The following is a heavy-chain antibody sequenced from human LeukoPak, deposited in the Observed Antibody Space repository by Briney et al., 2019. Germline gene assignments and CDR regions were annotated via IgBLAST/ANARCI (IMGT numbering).Heavy chain of an antibody. CDR1: GFTFSAYW. CDR2: IKSDGSST. J-gene: IGHJ1*01. D-gene: IGHD3-22*01. V-gene: IGHV3-74*01. Sequence: GGSLRLSCAASGFTFSAYWVHWVRQAPGKGLVWVSRIKSDGSSTSYADSVKGRFTTSRDNAKNTLYLQMNSLRAADTAVYYCARDLTDSSGYYPEHWGQGTLVTVST. CDR3: ARDLTDSSGYYPEH.